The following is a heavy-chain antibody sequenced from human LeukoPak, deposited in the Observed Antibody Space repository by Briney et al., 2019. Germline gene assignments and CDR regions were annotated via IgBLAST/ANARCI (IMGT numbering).Heavy chain of an antibody. D-gene: IGHD3-10*01. CDR3: ARDGPGESLAFDI. Sequence: SVKVSCKASGHTLIGYYMHWVRQAPGQGLEWMGGIIPIFGTANYAQKFQGRVTITADESTSTAYMELSSLRSEDTAVYYCARDGPGESLAFDIWGQGTMVTVSS. J-gene: IGHJ3*02. CDR1: GHTLIGYY. CDR2: IIPIFGTA. V-gene: IGHV1-69*13.